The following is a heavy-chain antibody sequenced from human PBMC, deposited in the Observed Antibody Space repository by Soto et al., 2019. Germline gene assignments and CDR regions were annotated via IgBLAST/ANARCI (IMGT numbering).Heavy chain of an antibody. V-gene: IGHV3-53*01. CDR2: IYSVGST. J-gene: IGHJ5*02. CDR1: GFTVSRNY. Sequence: EVQLVESVGGLIQPGGSLRLSCAASGFTVSRNYMSWVRQAPGKGLELVSVIYSVGSTSYADSVKGRFTISRDNSKNTLYLQMNSLSAADTAVYYCARGGGDIVTGWQNWFDPWGQGTLVTVSS. CDR3: ARGGGDIVTGWQNWFDP. D-gene: IGHD3-9*01.